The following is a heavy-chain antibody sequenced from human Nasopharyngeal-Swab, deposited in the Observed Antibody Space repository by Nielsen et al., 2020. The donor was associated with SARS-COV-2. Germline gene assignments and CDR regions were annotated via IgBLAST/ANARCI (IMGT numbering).Heavy chain of an antibody. D-gene: IGHD2-15*01. J-gene: IGHJ4*02. V-gene: IGHV3-30*03. Sequence: GGSLRLSCAASGFTFSSFGMHWVRQAPGKGLEWVAFIAHDASNEYYGDSVKGRFSISRDSSKNTLYLQMKSLRAEDTGVYYCASLRADTPDFAYWGQGTLVTVSS. CDR3: ASLRADTPDFAY. CDR1: GFTFSSFG. CDR2: IAHDASNE.